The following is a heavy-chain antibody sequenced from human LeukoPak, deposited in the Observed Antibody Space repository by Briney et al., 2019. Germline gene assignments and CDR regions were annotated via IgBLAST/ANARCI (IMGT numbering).Heavy chain of an antibody. D-gene: IGHD5-12*01. V-gene: IGHV4-39*02. CDR1: GGSIRNDNYY. J-gene: IGHJ4*02. CDR3: AGEGTEGRLYSGYDRSRDY. Sequence: PSETLSLTCTVSGGSIRNDNYYWGLLRQPPGKGLEWIGSIYYSGSTYYNPSLKSRVTISVDTSKNQFSLKLSSVTAADTAVYYCAGEGTEGRLYSGYDRSRDYWGQGTLVTVSS. CDR2: IYYSGST.